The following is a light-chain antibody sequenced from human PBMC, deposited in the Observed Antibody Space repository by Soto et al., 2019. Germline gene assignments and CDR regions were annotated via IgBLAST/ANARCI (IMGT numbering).Light chain of an antibody. V-gene: IGKV3-20*01. CDR1: QSVRSSH. J-gene: IGKJ1*01. CDR3: QQYSSSPAT. CDR2: GAS. Sequence: EIVLTQSPGTLSLSPGERATLSCRASQSVRSSHLAWYQQKPGQAPRLLIYGASSRATGIPDRFSGSGSGTDSTLTISRLEPEDFAVYSCQQYSSSPATFGQGTKVDIK.